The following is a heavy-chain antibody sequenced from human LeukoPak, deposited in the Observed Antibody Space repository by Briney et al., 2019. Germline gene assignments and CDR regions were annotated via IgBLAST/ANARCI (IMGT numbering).Heavy chain of an antibody. Sequence: SETLSLTCTVSGGSISSYYWSWIRQPPGKGLEWIGYIYYSGSTNYNPSLKSRVTISVETSKNQFSLKLSSVTAADTAVYYCAREGLSSSWGGSYYAAFDYWGQGTLVTVSS. CDR3: AREGLSSSWGGSYYAAFDY. J-gene: IGHJ4*02. D-gene: IGHD1-26*01. CDR1: GGSISSYY. CDR2: IYYSGST. V-gene: IGHV4-59*01.